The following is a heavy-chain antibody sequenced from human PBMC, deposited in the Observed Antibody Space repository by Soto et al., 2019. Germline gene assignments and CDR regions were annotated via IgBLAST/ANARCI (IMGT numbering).Heavy chain of an antibody. Sequence: LSLTCPVSGGSISSYYWSWIRQPPGKGLEWVGYIYNSGRTNYNPSLKSRVTISVDTSKNQFSLKLSSVTAADTAVYYCAGYGRLGELSLYDYWGQGTLVTVSS. D-gene: IGHD3-16*02. CDR2: IYNSGRT. CDR1: GGSISSYY. CDR3: AGYGRLGELSLYDY. J-gene: IGHJ4*02. V-gene: IGHV4-59*01.